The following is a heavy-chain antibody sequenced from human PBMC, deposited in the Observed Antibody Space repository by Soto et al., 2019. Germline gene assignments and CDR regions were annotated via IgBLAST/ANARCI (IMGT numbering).Heavy chain of an antibody. V-gene: IGHV6-1*01. CDR1: GDSVSSNSAA. CDR2: TYYRSKWYN. Sequence: SQTLSLTCAISGDSVSSNSAAWNWIRQSPSRGLEWLGRTYYRSKWYNDYAVSVKSRITINPDTSKNQFSLQLNSVTPEDTAVYYCAREGIAARIPYYYGMDVWGQGTKVTVSS. J-gene: IGHJ6*02. D-gene: IGHD6-6*01. CDR3: AREGIAARIPYYYGMDV.